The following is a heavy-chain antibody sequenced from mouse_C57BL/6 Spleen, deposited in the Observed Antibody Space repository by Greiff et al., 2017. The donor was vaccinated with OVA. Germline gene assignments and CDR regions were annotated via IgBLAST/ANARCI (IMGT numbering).Heavy chain of an antibody. V-gene: IGHV1-52*01. J-gene: IGHJ4*01. CDR1: GYTFTSYW. CDR3: ARGGGAMDY. CDR2: IDPSDSDT. Sequence: VQLQQPGAELVRPGSSVKLSCKASGYTFTSYWMHWVKQRPIQGLEWIGNIDPSDSDTHYNQKFKDKATLTVDKSSSTAYMQLSSLTSEDSAVYYCARGGGAMDYWGQGTSVTVSS.